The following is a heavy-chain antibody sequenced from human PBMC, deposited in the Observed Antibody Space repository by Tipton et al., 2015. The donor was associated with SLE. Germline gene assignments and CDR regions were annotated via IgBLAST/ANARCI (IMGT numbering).Heavy chain of an antibody. CDR3: ARVLLVDLGNDAFDI. J-gene: IGHJ3*02. CDR1: GGSISTFHY. V-gene: IGHV4-59*01. CDR2: IYFGST. Sequence: TLSLTCTVSGGSISTFHYWSWIRQPPGGRLEWIGYIYFGSTSYNPSLKSRVTISEDTAKNQLSLKLSSVTAADTALYYCARVLLVDLGNDAFDIWGQGTMVTVSS. D-gene: IGHD2-15*01.